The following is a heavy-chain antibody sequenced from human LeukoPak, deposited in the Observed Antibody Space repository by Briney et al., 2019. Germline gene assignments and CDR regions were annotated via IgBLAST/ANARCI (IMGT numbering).Heavy chain of an antibody. V-gene: IGHV3-30-3*01. CDR3: ARAFDY. CDR1: GFTFSSYA. J-gene: IGHJ4*02. Sequence: PGRSLRLSCAASGFTFSSYAMHWVRQASGKGLEWVAVISYDGSNKYYADSVKGRFTISRDNSKNTLYLQMNSLRAEDTAVYYCARAFDYWGQGTLVTVSS. CDR2: ISYDGSNK.